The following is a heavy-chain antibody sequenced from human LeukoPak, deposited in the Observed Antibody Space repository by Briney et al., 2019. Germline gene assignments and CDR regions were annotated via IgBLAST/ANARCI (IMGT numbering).Heavy chain of an antibody. D-gene: IGHD1-1*01. CDR1: GYSISGGYY. J-gene: IGHJ2*01. CDR2: IFHSGTT. Sequence: SETLSLTCAVSGYSISGGYYWGWIRQPPGKGLEWIGSIFHSGTTYYNPSLKSRVTISVDTSKNQFSLKLSSVTAADTAVYYCARGGGTIKVYFDLWGRGTLVTVSS. CDR3: ARGGGTIKVYFDL. V-gene: IGHV4-38-2*01.